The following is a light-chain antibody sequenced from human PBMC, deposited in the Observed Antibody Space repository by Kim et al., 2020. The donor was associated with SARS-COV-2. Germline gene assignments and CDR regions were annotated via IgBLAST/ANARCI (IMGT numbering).Light chain of an antibody. CDR2: DAS. J-gene: IGKJ5*01. V-gene: IGKV1-33*01. Sequence: DIQMTQSPPSLSVSIGDRITITCQASEDIDKYLNWYQQKPGKAPKLLISDASNLEPGVSSRFSGSGSGTDFTFTISSLQPEDIATYYCQMYDNLPPTIIFWQGTRLEIK. CDR3: QMYDNLPPTII. CDR1: EDIDKY.